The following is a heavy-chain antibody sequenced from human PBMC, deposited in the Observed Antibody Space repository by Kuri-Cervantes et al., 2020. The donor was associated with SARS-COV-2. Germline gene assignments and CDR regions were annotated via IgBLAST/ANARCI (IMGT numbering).Heavy chain of an antibody. J-gene: IGHJ4*02. CDR3: ANALLYSSRHEKGLDY. V-gene: IGHV3-21*04. CDR2: TSSSDYYI. CDR1: GFTFDDYA. Sequence: GESLKISCAASGFTFDDYAMHWVRQAPGKGLEWVSSTSSSDYYIYYADSVKGRFTISRDNSKNTLYLQMNSLRAEDTAVYYCANALLYSSRHEKGLDYWGQGTLVTVSS. D-gene: IGHD6-13*01.